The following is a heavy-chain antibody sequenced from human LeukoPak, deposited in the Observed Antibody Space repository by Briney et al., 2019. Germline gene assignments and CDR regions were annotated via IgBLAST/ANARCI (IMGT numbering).Heavy chain of an antibody. D-gene: IGHD4-17*01. Sequence: PSETLSLTCTVSGGSISNYYWSWIRQPPGKGLEWLGYIYYSGSTNYNPSLKSRVTISVDTSKNQFSLKLNSVTAADTAVYYCARSKDYGDYVLFDYWGQGTLVTVSS. CDR3: ARSKDYGDYVLFDY. CDR1: GGSISNYY. CDR2: IYYSGST. V-gene: IGHV4-59*01. J-gene: IGHJ4*02.